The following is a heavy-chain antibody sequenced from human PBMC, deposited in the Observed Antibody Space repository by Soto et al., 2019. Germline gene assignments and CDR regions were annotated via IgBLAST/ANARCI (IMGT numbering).Heavy chain of an antibody. CDR3: AREPPYYDFWSGPFDY. V-gene: IGHV3-21*01. Sequence: EVQLVESGGGLVKPGGSLRLSCAASGFTFSSYSMNWVRQAPGKGLEWVSSISSSSSYIYYADSVKGRFTISRDNAKNSLYLQMNSLGAEDTAVYYCAREPPYYDFWSGPFDYWGQGTLVTVSS. D-gene: IGHD3-3*01. CDR1: GFTFSSYS. J-gene: IGHJ4*02. CDR2: ISSSSSYI.